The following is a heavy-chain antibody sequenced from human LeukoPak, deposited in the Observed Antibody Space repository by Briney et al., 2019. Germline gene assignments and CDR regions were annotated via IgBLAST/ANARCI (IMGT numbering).Heavy chain of an antibody. D-gene: IGHD1-26*01. V-gene: IGHV3-33*06. Sequence: PGRSPRLSCAASGFTFSSYGMHWVRQAPGKGLEWVAVIWYDGSNKYYADSVKGRFTISRDNSKNTLYLQMNSLRAEDTAVYYCAKDIVGATYAFDIWGQGTMVTVSS. CDR3: AKDIVGATYAFDI. CDR2: IWYDGSNK. CDR1: GFTFSSYG. J-gene: IGHJ3*02.